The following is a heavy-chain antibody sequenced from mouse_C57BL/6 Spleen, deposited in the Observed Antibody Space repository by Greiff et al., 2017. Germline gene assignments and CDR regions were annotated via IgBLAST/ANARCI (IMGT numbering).Heavy chain of an antibody. J-gene: IGHJ3*01. CDR2: IYPRDGST. Sequence: QVQLQQPGPELVNPGASVKLSCKASGYTFTSYDLSWVKQRPGQGLEWIGWIYPRDGSTKYNEKFKGKATLTVDTSSSTAYMELHSLTSEDSAVYFCARWVWFAYWGQGTLVTVSA. V-gene: IGHV1-85*01. CDR3: ARWVWFAY. CDR1: GYTFTSYD.